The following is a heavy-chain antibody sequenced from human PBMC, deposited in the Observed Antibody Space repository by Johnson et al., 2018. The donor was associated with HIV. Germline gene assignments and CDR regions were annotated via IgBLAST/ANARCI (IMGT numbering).Heavy chain of an antibody. CDR1: GFTFSSYA. CDR3: AKEGAYYYDSSGLNDAFDI. V-gene: IGHV3-9*01. D-gene: IGHD3-22*01. Sequence: VQLVESGGGLVQPGGSLRLSCAASGFTFSSYAMNWVRQAPGKGLEWVSGISWNSGSIGYGDSVKGRFTISRDNAKNSLYLQMNSLRAEDTALYYCAKEGAYYYDSSGLNDAFDIWGQGTMVTVSS. J-gene: IGHJ3*02. CDR2: ISWNSGSI.